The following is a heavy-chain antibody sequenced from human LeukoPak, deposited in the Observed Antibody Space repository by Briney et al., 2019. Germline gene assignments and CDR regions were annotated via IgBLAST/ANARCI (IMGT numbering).Heavy chain of an antibody. Sequence: GGSPRLSCAASGFTFSSYAMTWVRQAPGKGLEWVSTISGSGGSTYSADSVKGRFTISRDNSKNTLYLQINSLRAEDTAVYYCAKESFHYYDSSGYYYDSWGQGTLVTVSS. CDR3: AKESFHYYDSSGYYYDS. D-gene: IGHD3-22*01. CDR1: GFTFSSYA. V-gene: IGHV3-23*01. CDR2: ISGSGGST. J-gene: IGHJ4*02.